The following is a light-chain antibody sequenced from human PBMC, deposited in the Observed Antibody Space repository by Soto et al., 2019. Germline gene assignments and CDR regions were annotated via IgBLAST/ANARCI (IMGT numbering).Light chain of an antibody. CDR1: SSDIGAYKY. CDR3: SSYTSSSTLV. Sequence: QSALTQPASVSGSPGQSITISCIGTSSDIGAYKYVSWYQQHPGTAPKLLIYAVSNRPSGVSDRVFGSKSGNTASLTISGLQTDDEADYYCSSYTSSSTLVFGGGTQLTVL. J-gene: IGLJ3*02. CDR2: AVS. V-gene: IGLV2-14*03.